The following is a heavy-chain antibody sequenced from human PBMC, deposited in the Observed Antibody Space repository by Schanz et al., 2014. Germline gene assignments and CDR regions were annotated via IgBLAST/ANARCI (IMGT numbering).Heavy chain of an antibody. CDR2: ISAFDDKT. CDR3: ARETTIITGGAFDV. J-gene: IGHJ3*01. D-gene: IGHD3-9*01. Sequence: QLMQSGSEVRKPGASVKVSCKASGYIFGSHGMTWVRQAPGQGPEWMGWISAFDDKTDYAQNFQGRLIMTTDTSTTTVYMELRGLRSDDTAVYYCARETTIITGGAFDVWGQGTRVTVSS. V-gene: IGHV1-18*01. CDR1: GYIFGSHG.